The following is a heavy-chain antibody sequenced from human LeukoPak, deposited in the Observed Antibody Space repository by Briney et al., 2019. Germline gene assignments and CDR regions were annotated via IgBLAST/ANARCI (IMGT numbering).Heavy chain of an antibody. J-gene: IGHJ4*02. CDR2: IRYDGSNK. V-gene: IGHV3-30*02. CDR3: ARDRYYDSSGGFFDY. CDR1: GFTFSSYG. Sequence: GGSLRLSCAASGFTFSSYGMHWVRQAPGKGLEWVAFIRYDGSNKYYADSVKGRFTISRDNSKNTLYLQMNSLRAEDTAVYYCARDRYYDSSGGFFDYWGQGTLVTVSS. D-gene: IGHD3-22*01.